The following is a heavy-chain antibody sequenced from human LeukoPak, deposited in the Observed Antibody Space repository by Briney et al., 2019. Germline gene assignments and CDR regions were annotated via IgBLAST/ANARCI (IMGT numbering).Heavy chain of an antibody. V-gene: IGHV3-30*18. CDR1: GFTFSSYS. Sequence: GGSLRLSCAASGFTFSSYSMNWVRQAPGKGLEWVAVISYDGSNKYYADSVKGRFTISRDNSKNTLYLQMNSLRAEDTAVYYCAKDRTVTSAPLPDYWGQGTLVTVSS. J-gene: IGHJ4*02. CDR2: ISYDGSNK. D-gene: IGHD4-17*01. CDR3: AKDRTVTSAPLPDY.